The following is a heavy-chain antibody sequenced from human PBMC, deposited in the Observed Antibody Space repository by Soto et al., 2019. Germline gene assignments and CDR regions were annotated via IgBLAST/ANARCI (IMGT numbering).Heavy chain of an antibody. D-gene: IGHD3-3*01. Sequence: PGRSLRLSCAASGFTFSSHGMHRVRQAPGKGLEWVAVISYDGSNKYYADSVKGRFTISRDNSKNTLYLQMNSLRAEDTAVYYCAKASYSDFWSGPYYYYYGMDVWGQGTTVTVSS. CDR3: AKASYSDFWSGPYYYYYGMDV. CDR1: GFTFSSHG. V-gene: IGHV3-30*18. J-gene: IGHJ6*02. CDR2: ISYDGSNK.